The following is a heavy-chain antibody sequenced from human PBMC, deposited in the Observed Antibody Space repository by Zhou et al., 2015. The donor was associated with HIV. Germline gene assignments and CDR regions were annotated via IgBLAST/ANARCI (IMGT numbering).Heavy chain of an antibody. D-gene: IGHD6-6*01. CDR1: GGTFSSYA. CDR2: IIPIFGTA. J-gene: IGHJ6*02. CDR3: ARGTIYSSSPYVPGGNTRRYYYYYGMDV. Sequence: QVQLVQSGAEVKKPGSSVKVSCKASGGTFSSYAISWVRQAPGQGLEWMGGIIPIFGTANYAQKFQGRVTITADESTSTAYMELSSLRSEDTAVYYCARGTIYSSSPYVPGGNTRRYYYYYGMDVWGQGTTVTVSS. V-gene: IGHV1-69*01.